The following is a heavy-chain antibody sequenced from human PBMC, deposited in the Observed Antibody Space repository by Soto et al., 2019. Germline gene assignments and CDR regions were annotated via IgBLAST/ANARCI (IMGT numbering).Heavy chain of an antibody. V-gene: IGHV3-66*01. Sequence: EVQLVESGGGLVQPGGSLTLSCADSGFTVSSNYMTWVRQAPGKGLEWVSLIYSGGSTYYADSVKGRFTISRDNSKNTLYLQMNRLRAEDTAVYYCAGTSSLDYWGQGTLVTVSS. D-gene: IGHD3-10*01. CDR3: AGTSSLDY. J-gene: IGHJ4*02. CDR1: GFTVSSNY. CDR2: IYSGGST.